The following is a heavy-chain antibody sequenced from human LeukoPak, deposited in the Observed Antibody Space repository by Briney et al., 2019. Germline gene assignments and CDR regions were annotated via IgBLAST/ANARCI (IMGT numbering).Heavy chain of an antibody. CDR3: ARLTLHSSIVVVTR. D-gene: IGHD3-22*01. CDR1: GYTFTSYG. V-gene: IGHV1-18*01. CDR2: ISAYNGNT. Sequence: ASVKVSCKASGYTFTSYGISWVRQAPGQGLEWMGWISAYNGNTNYAQKLQGRVTMTTDTSTSTAYMELRSLRSDDTAVYYCARLTLHSSIVVVTRWGQGTLVTVSS. J-gene: IGHJ4*02.